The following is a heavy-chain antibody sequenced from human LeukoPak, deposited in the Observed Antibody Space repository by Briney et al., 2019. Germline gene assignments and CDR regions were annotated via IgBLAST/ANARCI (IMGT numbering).Heavy chain of an antibody. V-gene: IGHV1-24*01. D-gene: IGHD6-19*01. CDR1: GYTLTELS. Sequence: ASVKVSCKVSGYTLTELSMHWVRQAPGKGLEWMGGFDPEDGETIYAQKFQGRVTMTEDTSTDTAYMELSSLRSEDTAVYYCATDGKGIAVAAYYYGMDVWGQGTTVTVSS. CDR3: ATDGKGIAVAAYYYGMDV. J-gene: IGHJ6*02. CDR2: FDPEDGET.